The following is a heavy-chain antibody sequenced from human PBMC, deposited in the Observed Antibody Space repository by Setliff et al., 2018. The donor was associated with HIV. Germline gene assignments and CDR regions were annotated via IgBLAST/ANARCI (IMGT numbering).Heavy chain of an antibody. CDR1: GVSVSSGGYY. J-gene: IGHJ2*01. V-gene: IGHV4-39*02. CDR2: VYHTGST. Sequence: PSETLSLTCTVSGVSVSSGGYYWSWIRQHPGKGLEWIGTVYHTGSTYYSPSLKSRVSISIDTSKKQFSLRFTSVTAADTATYFCARVRFNFDNVRCFDLWGPGTLVTVSS. CDR3: ARVRFNFDNVRCFDL. D-gene: IGHD1-20*01.